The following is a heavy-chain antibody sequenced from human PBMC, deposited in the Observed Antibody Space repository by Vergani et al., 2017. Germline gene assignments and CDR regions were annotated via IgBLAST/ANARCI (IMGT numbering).Heavy chain of an antibody. V-gene: IGHV4-61*02. Sequence: QVQLQESGPGLVKPSQTLSLTCTVSGGSISSGSYYWSWIRQPAGKGLEWIGRIYTSGSTNYNPSLKSRVTISVDTSKNQFSLKLSSVTAADTAVYYCARLAAAGRGLYYFDYWGQGTLVTVSS. CDR3: ARLAAAGRGLYYFDY. D-gene: IGHD6-13*01. J-gene: IGHJ4*02. CDR1: GGSISSGSYY. CDR2: IYTSGST.